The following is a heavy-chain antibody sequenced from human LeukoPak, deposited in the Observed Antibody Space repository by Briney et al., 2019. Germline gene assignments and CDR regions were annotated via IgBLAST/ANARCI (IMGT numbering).Heavy chain of an antibody. Sequence: SETLSLTCNVSGGSISNYYWNWIRQPAGKGLEWIGRFYARGNTNYNPSLKSRVTMSVDTSKNQLSLKLSSVTAADTAVYYCARCVNYDFWSGYYAHYYHYMDVWGKGTTVTVSS. J-gene: IGHJ6*03. CDR1: GGSISNYY. V-gene: IGHV4-4*07. CDR2: FYARGNT. CDR3: ARCVNYDFWSGYYAHYYHYMDV. D-gene: IGHD3-3*01.